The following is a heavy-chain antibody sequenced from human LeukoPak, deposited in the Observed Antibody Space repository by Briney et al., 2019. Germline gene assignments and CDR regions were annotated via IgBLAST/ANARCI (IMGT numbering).Heavy chain of an antibody. V-gene: IGHV1-69-2*01. D-gene: IGHD2-2*01. CDR1: GYTFTDYY. CDR2: VDPEDGET. Sequence: GATVKISCKASGYTFTDYYMHWVQQAPGKGLEWMGRVDPEDGETIYAEKFQGRVTITADTSTDTAYMELSSLRSEDTAVYYCATDRKYQLLSYFDYWGQGTLVTVSS. CDR3: ATDRKYQLLSYFDY. J-gene: IGHJ4*02.